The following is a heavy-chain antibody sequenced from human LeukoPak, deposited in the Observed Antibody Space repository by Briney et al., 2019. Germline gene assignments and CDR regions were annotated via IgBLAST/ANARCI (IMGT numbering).Heavy chain of an antibody. Sequence: SETLSLTCAVSGGSISSSSYYWGWIRQPPGKGLEWIGSIYYSGSTYYNPSLKSRVTISVDTSKNQFSLKLSSVTAADTAVYYCARLDSSGWFDYWGQGTLVTVSS. V-gene: IGHV4-39*01. CDR1: GGSISSSSYY. CDR2: IYYSGST. J-gene: IGHJ4*02. CDR3: ARLDSSGWFDY. D-gene: IGHD6-19*01.